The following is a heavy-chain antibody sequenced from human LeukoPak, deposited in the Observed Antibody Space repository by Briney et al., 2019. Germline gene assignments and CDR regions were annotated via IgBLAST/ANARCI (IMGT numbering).Heavy chain of an antibody. CDR1: GFTFSDYD. Sequence: GSLRLSCAASGFTFSDYDMHWVRQTTGRGLEWVSVIGKRGDTYYPGSVKGRFTISRENARNSLYLQVNSLRVEDTAVYYCARDLCDNTICHRYFEVWGRGTLVTVSS. V-gene: IGHV3-13*04. CDR3: ARDLCDNTICHRYFEV. J-gene: IGHJ2*01. CDR2: IGKRGDT. D-gene: IGHD2-2*01.